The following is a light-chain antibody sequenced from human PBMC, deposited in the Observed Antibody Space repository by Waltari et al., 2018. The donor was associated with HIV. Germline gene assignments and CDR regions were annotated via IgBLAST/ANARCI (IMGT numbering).Light chain of an antibody. CDR1: SSEIGAYNF. CDR3: ASYTLSGILL. V-gene: IGLV2-14*01. Sequence: QSALTQPASVSGSTGKYSTISCNGSSSEIGAYNFVSWYQQRPGNAPKRMISEVSDRPSGSPNRFSGSKSGTTASLTISGLQADDEADYYCASYTLSGILLFGGGTRLTVL. J-gene: IGLJ2*01. CDR2: EVS.